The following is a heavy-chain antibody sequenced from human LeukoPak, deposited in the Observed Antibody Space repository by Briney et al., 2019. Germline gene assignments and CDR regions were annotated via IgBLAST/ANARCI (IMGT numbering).Heavy chain of an antibody. Sequence: ASVKVSCKASGYTLTSYYLHWVRQAPGQGLEWMGIINPSGGSTSYAQKFQGRVTMTRDTSTSTVYMELSSLRSEDTAVYYCARDSSYDFWSGFSKFDPWGQGTLVTVSS. J-gene: IGHJ5*02. V-gene: IGHV1-46*01. D-gene: IGHD3-3*01. CDR1: GYTLTSYY. CDR3: ARDSSYDFWSGFSKFDP. CDR2: INPSGGST.